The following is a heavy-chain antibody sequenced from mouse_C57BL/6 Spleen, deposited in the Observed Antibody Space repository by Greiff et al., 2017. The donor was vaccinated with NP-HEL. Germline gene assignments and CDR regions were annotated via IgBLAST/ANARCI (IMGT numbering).Heavy chain of an antibody. CDR3: ARPYDGYYDY. CDR1: GYTFTDYY. Sequence: EVQLQQSGPELVKPGASVKISCKASGYTFTDYYMNWVKQSHGKSLEWIGDINPNNGGTSYNQKFKGKATLTVDKSSSTAYMELRSLTSEDSAVYYCARPYDGYYDYWGQGTTRTVSS. V-gene: IGHV1-26*01. J-gene: IGHJ2*01. CDR2: INPNNGGT. D-gene: IGHD2-3*01.